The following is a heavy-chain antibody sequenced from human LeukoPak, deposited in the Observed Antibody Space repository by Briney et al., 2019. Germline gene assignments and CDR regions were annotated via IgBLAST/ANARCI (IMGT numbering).Heavy chain of an antibody. D-gene: IGHD3-9*01. CDR2: IYYSGST. J-gene: IGHJ5*02. CDR1: GGSISSYY. V-gene: IGHV4-59*01. Sequence: SETLSLTCTVSGGSISSYYWSWIRQPPGKGLEWIGYIYYSGSTNYNPSLKSRVTISVDTSKNQFSLKLSSVTAADTAVYYCAREVDILTPHNWFDPWGQGTLVTVSS. CDR3: AREVDILTPHNWFDP.